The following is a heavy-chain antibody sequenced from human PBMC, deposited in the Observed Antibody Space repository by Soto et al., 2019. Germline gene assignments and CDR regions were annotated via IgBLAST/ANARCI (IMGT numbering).Heavy chain of an antibody. V-gene: IGHV1-18*01. CDR3: ARVPSRGNNWFDP. CDR1: GYTFTDYG. J-gene: IGHJ5*02. D-gene: IGHD3-16*01. CDR2: ISAYTGNT. Sequence: QVQLVQSGAEVKKPGASVKVSCKASGYTFTDYGINWVRQAPGQGLEWMGWISAYTGNTNYAQKFQVRVTMTTETFTSTAYMELRSLRSDDTAVYYCARVPSRGNNWFDPGGQGTLVTVSS.